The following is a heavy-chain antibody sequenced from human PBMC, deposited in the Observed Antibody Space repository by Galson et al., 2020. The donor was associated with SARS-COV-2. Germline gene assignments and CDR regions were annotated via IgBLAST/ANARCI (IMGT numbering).Heavy chain of an antibody. CDR2: IPNDGNNV. J-gene: IGHJ4*02. CDR3: ARGHVGSSNWDFDY. Sequence: GGSLRISCAASGFSFISYGVHRVRQAPGKGLKWLVFIPNDGNNVYSADSVKGRFTISRDNSKNTLYLQINSLRAEDTALYYCARGHVGSSNWDFDYWGQGTLVTVSS. D-gene: IGHD6-13*01. V-gene: IGHV3-30*04. CDR1: GFSFISYG.